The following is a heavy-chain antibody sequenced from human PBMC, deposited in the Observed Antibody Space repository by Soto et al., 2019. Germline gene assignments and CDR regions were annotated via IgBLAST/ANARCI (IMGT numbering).Heavy chain of an antibody. Sequence: KPSETLSLTCTVSGGSISGFFWTWVRQPPGTPLEGLGHVAASGSTAYNPSLRSRLSLSLDVSKNRFSLELTSVTAADTATYFCARGGSTHYYYGLDVWGQGTTVTVSS. CDR1: GGSISGFF. CDR3: ARGGSTHYYYGLDV. V-gene: IGHV4-4*07. J-gene: IGHJ6*02. CDR2: VAASGST.